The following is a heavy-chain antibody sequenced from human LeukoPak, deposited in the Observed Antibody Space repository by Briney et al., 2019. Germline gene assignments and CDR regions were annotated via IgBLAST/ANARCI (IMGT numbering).Heavy chain of an antibody. CDR1: GFTFSSYS. J-gene: IGHJ3*02. D-gene: IGHD6-13*01. V-gene: IGHV3-21*01. CDR2: ISSSSSYI. Sequence: SGGSLRLSCAASGFTFSSYSMNWVRQAPGKGLEWVSSISSSSSYIYYADSVKGRFTISRDNAKNSLYLQMNSLRAEDTAVYYCARENGYSSSWRLALAFDIWGQGTMVTVSS. CDR3: ARENGYSSSWRLALAFDI.